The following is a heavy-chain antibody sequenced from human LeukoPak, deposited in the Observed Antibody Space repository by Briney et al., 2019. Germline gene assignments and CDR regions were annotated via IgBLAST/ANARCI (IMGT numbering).Heavy chain of an antibody. Sequence: ASVKVSCKASGGTFSSYAISWVRQAPGQGLEWMGYINPNTGGPNYAQKFQDRATMTSDTSISTAYMELSSLRSDDTAIYYCARGGIAAASHFDYWGQGTLVTVSS. CDR2: INPNTGGP. D-gene: IGHD6-13*01. J-gene: IGHJ4*02. CDR1: GGTFSSYA. CDR3: ARGGIAAASHFDY. V-gene: IGHV1-2*02.